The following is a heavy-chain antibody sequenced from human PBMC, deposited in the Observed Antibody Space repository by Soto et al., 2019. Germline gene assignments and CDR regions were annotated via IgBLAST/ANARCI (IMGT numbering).Heavy chain of an antibody. J-gene: IGHJ4*02. V-gene: IGHV3-74*03. CDR3: ARGGVGNFDL. D-gene: IGHD1-26*01. CDR1: GFTFDYYW. Sequence: EVQLVESGGGLVQPGGSLRLTCAASGFTFDYYWMHWVRQAPGKGLVCVSRIHSDGSATTYADSVKGRFTISRDNTKNTVYLQMNSLGVEDTAVYFCARGGVGNFDLWGRGTLVTVSS. CDR2: IHSDGSAT.